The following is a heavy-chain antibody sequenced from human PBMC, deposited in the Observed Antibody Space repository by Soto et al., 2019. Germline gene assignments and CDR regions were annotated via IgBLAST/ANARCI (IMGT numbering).Heavy chain of an antibody. J-gene: IGHJ4*02. CDR1: GFTFSTYA. V-gene: IGHV3-23*01. D-gene: IGHD6-6*01. CDR3: AKDTRGSSSQFFDY. Sequence: EVQLLESGGGLLKPGGSLRLSCAASGFTFSTYAMAWVRQAPGRGLEWVSGFGSGDTTYYADSVKGRFTISRDNSKSTLYLQMNSLRAADTAIYYCAKDTRGSSSQFFDYWGQGTLVTVSS. CDR2: FGSGDTT.